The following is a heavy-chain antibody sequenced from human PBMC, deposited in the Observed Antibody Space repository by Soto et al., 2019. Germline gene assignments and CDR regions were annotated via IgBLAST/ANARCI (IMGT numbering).Heavy chain of an antibody. V-gene: IGHV3-11*06. Sequence: PGGSLRLSCAASGFRFSDYYMSWIRQAPGKGLEWVAYISESSDYTNYADSVKGRFTISRDNAQNSLALHMNSLRAEDTALYFCARSLRATSPLSYWGQGAPVTVSS. D-gene: IGHD3-10*01. CDR3: ARSLRATSPLSY. CDR1: GFRFSDYY. CDR2: ISESSDYT. J-gene: IGHJ4*02.